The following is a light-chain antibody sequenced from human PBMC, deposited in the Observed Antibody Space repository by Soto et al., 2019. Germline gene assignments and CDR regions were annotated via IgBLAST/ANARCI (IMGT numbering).Light chain of an antibody. Sequence: ETVLTQSPGTLSLSPGESVTLSCRASQSVCSRCLAWYQQKPGQSPRLLIYGASSRATDIPDRFSGSGSGTDFSLPISRLEPEDFAVYYCQHYGTTPWTFGQGTKVGIK. V-gene: IGKV3-20*01. CDR2: GAS. CDR3: QHYGTTPWT. J-gene: IGKJ1*01. CDR1: QSVCSRC.